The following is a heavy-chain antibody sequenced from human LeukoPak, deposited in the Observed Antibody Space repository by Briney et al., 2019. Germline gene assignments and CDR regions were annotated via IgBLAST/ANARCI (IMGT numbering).Heavy chain of an antibody. CDR1: GGSFSGYY. D-gene: IGHD2/OR15-2a*01. CDR3: ARSFSYYYYYMDV. Sequence: SETLSLTCAVYGGSFSGYYWSWIRQPPGKGLEWIGEINHSGSTNYNPSLKSRVTISVDTSKNQFSLKLSSVTAADTAVYYCARSFSYYYYYMDVWGKGTTVTVSS. J-gene: IGHJ6*03. V-gene: IGHV4-34*01. CDR2: INHSGST.